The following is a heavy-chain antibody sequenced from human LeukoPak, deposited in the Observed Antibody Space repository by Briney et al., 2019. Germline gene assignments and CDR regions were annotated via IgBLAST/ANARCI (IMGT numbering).Heavy chain of an antibody. D-gene: IGHD6-19*01. CDR3: ARGSPTHGLDRYYYGMDV. CDR1: GYTFTGYY. V-gene: IGHV1-2*02. CDR2: INPNSGGT. J-gene: IGHJ6*02. Sequence: ASVKVSCKASGYTFTGYYMHWVRQAPGQGLEWMGWINPNSGGTNYAQKFQGRVTMTRDTSISTAYMELSRLRSDDTAVYYCARGSPTHGLDRYYYGMDVWGQGTTVTVSS.